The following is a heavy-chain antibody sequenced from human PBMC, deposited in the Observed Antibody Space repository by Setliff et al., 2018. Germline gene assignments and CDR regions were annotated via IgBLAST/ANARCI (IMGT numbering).Heavy chain of an antibody. CDR1: GGSINSYY. CDR2: INHSGST. CDR3: ARALIYDSSGYYRAHWYFDL. D-gene: IGHD3-22*01. J-gene: IGHJ2*01. Sequence: SETLSLTCIVSGGSINSYYWNWIRQPPGKGLEWIGEINHSGSTNYNPSLKSRVTISVDTSKNQFSLKLSSVTAADTAVYYCARALIYDSSGYYRAHWYFDLWGRGTLVTVSS. V-gene: IGHV4-34*01.